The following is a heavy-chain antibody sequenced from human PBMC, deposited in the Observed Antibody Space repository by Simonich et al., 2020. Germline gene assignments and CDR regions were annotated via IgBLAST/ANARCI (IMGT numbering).Heavy chain of an antibody. CDR3: ARDFRLQLVEIGTYYYYGMDV. CDR1: GFTFSSYE. J-gene: IGHJ6*02. V-gene: IGHV3-48*03. Sequence: EVQLVESGGGLVQPGGSLRLSCAASGFTFSSYEMNWVRQAPGRCMEWVSYISSSGSTIYYADSVKVRSTIARDNAKNSMYLQRNSLRAEDTAVYDCARDFRLQLVEIGTYYYYGMDVWGQGTTVTVSS. CDR2: ISSSGSTI. D-gene: IGHD6-6*01.